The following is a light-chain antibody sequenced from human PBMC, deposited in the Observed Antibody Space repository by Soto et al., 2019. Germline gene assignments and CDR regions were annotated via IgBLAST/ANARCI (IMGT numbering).Light chain of an antibody. J-gene: IGLJ1*01. CDR3: NSYTTLSNRV. Sequence: QSALTQPASVSGSPGQSITISCTGTNSDVGSYNLVSWYQQHPGKAPKVMIYEGTKRPSGVSNRFSGSKSGNTASLTISGLQAEDEANYYCNSYTTLSNRVFGTGTKLTVL. CDR2: EGT. CDR1: NSDVGSYNL. V-gene: IGLV2-14*02.